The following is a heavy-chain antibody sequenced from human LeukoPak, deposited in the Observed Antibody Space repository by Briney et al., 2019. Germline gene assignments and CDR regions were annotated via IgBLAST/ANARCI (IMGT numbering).Heavy chain of an antibody. CDR2: INPNSGGT. J-gene: IGHJ6*03. D-gene: IGHD5-12*01. V-gene: IGHV1-2*02. CDR1: GYTFTGYY. Sequence: GASVKVSCKASGYTFTGYYMHWVRQAPGQGLEWMGWINPNSGGTNYAQKFQGRVTMTRDTPISTAYMELSRLRSDDTAVYYCARVSVDIVATIAQDYYYYYMDVWGKGTTVTISS. CDR3: ARVSVDIVATIAQDYYYYYMDV.